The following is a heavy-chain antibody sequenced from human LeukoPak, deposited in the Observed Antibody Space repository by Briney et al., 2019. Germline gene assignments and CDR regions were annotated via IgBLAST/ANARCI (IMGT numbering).Heavy chain of an antibody. CDR2: ISGRGGST. CDR3: ARDRAYCSGGSCSPYYFDY. Sequence: PGGSLRLSCAASGFNFSSYGMSWVRRAPGKGLEWVSAISGRGGSTYYADSVKGRFTISRDNSKNTLYLQMNSLRAEDTAVYYCARDRAYCSGGSCSPYYFDYWGQGTLVTVSS. V-gene: IGHV3-23*01. J-gene: IGHJ4*02. CDR1: GFNFSSYG. D-gene: IGHD2-15*01.